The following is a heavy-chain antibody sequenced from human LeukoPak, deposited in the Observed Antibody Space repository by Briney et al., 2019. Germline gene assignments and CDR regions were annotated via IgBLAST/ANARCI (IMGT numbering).Heavy chain of an antibody. V-gene: IGHV5-51*01. CDR2: MYPVDSDI. CDR1: GFSFTFTKNW. Sequence: PGGSLRLSCKASGFSFTFTKNWIGWVRQVPGKGLEWMGIMYPVDSDIRYNPSFQGQVTISVDKSISTTYLQWSSLKASDTAIYYCARHLATVTASRQYYYYGMDVWGQGTTVTVSS. J-gene: IGHJ6*02. D-gene: IGHD4-17*01. CDR3: ARHLATVTASRQYYYYGMDV.